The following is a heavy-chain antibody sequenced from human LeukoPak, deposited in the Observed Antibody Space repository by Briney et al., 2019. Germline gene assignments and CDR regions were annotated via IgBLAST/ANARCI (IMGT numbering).Heavy chain of an antibody. CDR3: TRARWIAVAGIARIGGYYFDY. V-gene: IGHV3-49*03. CDR1: GFTFGVYA. J-gene: IGHJ4*02. CDR2: IGSKAYGGTT. D-gene: IGHD6-19*01. Sequence: GGSLRLSCTASGFTFGVYAMSWFRQAPGEGLEWVGFIGSKAYGGTTEYAASVKGRFTISRDDSKSIAYLQMNSLKTEDTAVYYCTRARWIAVAGIARIGGYYFDYWGQGTLVTVSS.